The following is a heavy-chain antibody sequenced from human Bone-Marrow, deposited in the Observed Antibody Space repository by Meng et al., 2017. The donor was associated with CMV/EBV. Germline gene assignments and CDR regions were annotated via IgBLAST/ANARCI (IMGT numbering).Heavy chain of an antibody. D-gene: IGHD6-19*01. Sequence: LRLSCAVYGGSFSGYYWSWIRQPPGKGLEWIGEINHSGSTYYNPSLKSRVTISVDTSKNQFSLKLSSVTAADTAVYYCAILRAVADYWGQGTLVTVSS. CDR2: INHSGST. CDR1: GGSFSGYY. V-gene: IGHV4-34*09. CDR3: AILRAVADY. J-gene: IGHJ4*02.